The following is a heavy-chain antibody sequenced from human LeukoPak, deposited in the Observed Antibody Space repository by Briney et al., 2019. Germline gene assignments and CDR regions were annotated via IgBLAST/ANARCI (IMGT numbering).Heavy chain of an antibody. D-gene: IGHD6-19*01. V-gene: IGHV4-59*01. CDR2: IYYSGST. CDR3: AREREGLENSGWPYYFDY. J-gene: IGHJ4*02. CDR1: GVSISSDC. Sequence: PSETLSLTCTVSGVSISSDCWSWIRQPPGKGLEWIRYIYYSGSTNYNPSLRSRVTISVDMSKNQFSLNLSSVTAADTAVYYCAREREGLENSGWPYYFDYWGQGTLVTVSS.